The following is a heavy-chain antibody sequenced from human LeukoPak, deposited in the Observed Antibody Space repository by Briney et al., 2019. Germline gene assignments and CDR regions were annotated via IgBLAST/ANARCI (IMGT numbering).Heavy chain of an antibody. D-gene: IGHD5-18*01. CDR1: GGSFSGYY. CDR2: INHSGST. CDR3: ARGRVREYSYRY. J-gene: IGHJ4*02. Sequence: PSETLSLTCAVYGGSFSGYYWSWIRQPPGKGLEWIGEINHSGSTNYNPSLKSRVTISVDTSKNQFSLKLSSVTAADTAVYYCARGRVREYSYRYWGQGTLVTVSS. V-gene: IGHV4-34*01.